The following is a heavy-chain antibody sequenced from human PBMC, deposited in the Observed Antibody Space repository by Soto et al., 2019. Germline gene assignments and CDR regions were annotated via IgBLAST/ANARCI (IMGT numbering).Heavy chain of an antibody. J-gene: IGHJ5*02. Sequence: EGQLLESGGGLVQPGGSLRLSWAASGFTFSSYTMSWVRQAPGKGLDWVSGISATGGSTYYADSVKGRFNFSRDNSKNTLYLQMNSLRAEDTAVYYCAKGLIRDCGGDCTVDTWGQGTLVTVSS. V-gene: IGHV3-23*01. D-gene: IGHD2-21*02. CDR2: ISATGGST. CDR1: GFTFSSYT. CDR3: AKGLIRDCGGDCTVDT.